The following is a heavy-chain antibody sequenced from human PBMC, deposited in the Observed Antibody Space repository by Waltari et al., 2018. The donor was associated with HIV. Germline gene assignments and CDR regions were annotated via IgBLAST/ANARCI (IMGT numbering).Heavy chain of an antibody. J-gene: IGHJ4*02. V-gene: IGHV3-21*01. CDR3: ARVYGSGSIDY. CDR2: ISSSSSYI. Sequence: EVQLVESGGGLVKPGGSLRLSCEASGFTFSSYTTNWVRQPPGKGRGCVSSISSSSSYIFYADSVKGRFSISRDNAKNSLYLQMNSLRAEDTAVYYCARVYGSGSIDYWGQGTLVTVSS. D-gene: IGHD6-19*01. CDR1: GFTFSSYT.